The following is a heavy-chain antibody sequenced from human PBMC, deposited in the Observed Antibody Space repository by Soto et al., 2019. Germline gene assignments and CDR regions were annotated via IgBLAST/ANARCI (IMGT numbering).Heavy chain of an antibody. CDR3: ARIPLAYSSGWYFDY. J-gene: IGHJ4*02. CDR2: IDWDDDK. D-gene: IGHD6-19*01. CDR1: GFSLSTSGMC. V-gene: IGHV2-70*01. Sequence: VSGPTLVNPTQTLTLTCTFSGFSLSTSGMCVSWIRQPPGKALEWLALIDWDDDKYYSTSLKTRLTISKDTSKNQVVLTMTNMDPVDTATYYCARIPLAYSSGWYFDYWGQGTLVTVSS.